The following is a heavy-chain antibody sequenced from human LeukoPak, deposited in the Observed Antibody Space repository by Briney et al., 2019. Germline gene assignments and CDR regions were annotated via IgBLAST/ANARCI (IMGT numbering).Heavy chain of an antibody. Sequence: PGGSLRLSCAASGFTFSSYAMSWVRQAPGKGLEWVSAISGSGGSTYYADSVKGRFTISRDNSKNTLYLQMNSLRAEDTAVYYCAKDSLRYFDWKVFDYWGQGTLVTVSS. D-gene: IGHD3-9*01. CDR1: GFTFSSYA. CDR2: ISGSGGST. V-gene: IGHV3-23*01. CDR3: AKDSLRYFDWKVFDY. J-gene: IGHJ4*02.